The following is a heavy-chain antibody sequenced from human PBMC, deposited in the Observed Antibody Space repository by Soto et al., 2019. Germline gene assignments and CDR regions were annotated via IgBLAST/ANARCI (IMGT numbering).Heavy chain of an antibody. Sequence: GGSLRLSCAPSGFTFRNFWMYWVRQAPGKGLAWVSGINSNGKNSIYADSVRGRFTISRDNAKNTLYLQMNSLGADDTALYFGERDYRHLGLDSWGQVNLVTVSS. J-gene: IGHJ5*01. V-gene: IGHV3-74*01. CDR3: ERDYRHLGLDS. CDR2: INSNGKNS. CDR1: GFTFRNFW.